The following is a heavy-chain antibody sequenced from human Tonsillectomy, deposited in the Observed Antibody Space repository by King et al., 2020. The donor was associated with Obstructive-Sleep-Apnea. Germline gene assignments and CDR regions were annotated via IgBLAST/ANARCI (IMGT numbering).Heavy chain of an antibody. CDR3: ARDEYYYDSSGYAPYYFDY. CDR1: GYTFTGYY. CDR2: INPNSGGT. J-gene: IGHJ4*02. D-gene: IGHD3-22*01. Sequence: QVQLVESGAEVKKPGASVKVSCKTSGYTFTGYYMHWVRQAPGQGLEWMGWINPNSGGTNSAQKFQGRVTMTRDTSISTVYMELSRLRSDDTAVYYCARDEYYYDSSGYAPYYFDYWGQGTLVTVSS. V-gene: IGHV1-2*02.